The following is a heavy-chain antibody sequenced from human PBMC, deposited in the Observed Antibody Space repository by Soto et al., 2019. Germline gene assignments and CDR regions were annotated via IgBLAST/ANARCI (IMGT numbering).Heavy chain of an antibody. V-gene: IGHV4-34*01. CDR1: GGSFSGYY. J-gene: IGHJ3*02. CDR3: ARGGWATVTTVGTDDAFYI. D-gene: IGHD4-17*01. CDR2: INHSGST. Sequence: SETLSLTCAVYGGSFSGYYWSWIRQPPGKGLEWIGEINHSGSTNYNPSLKSRVTISVDTSKNQFSLKLSSVTAADTAVYYCARGGWATVTTVGTDDAFYIWGQGTMVTVSS.